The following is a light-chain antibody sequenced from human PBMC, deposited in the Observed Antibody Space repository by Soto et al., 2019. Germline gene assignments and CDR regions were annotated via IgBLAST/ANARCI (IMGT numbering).Light chain of an antibody. J-gene: IGKJ1*01. Sequence: ENVLTQSPGTLSLSPGERATLSCRASQSVSSNYLAWYQQKPGQAPRLLVYGASSRATGIPDRFSGSGSGTDFTLTISRLEPEDSAVYYCQQYASSTWTFGQGTKVDIK. V-gene: IGKV3-20*01. CDR1: QSVSSNY. CDR2: GAS. CDR3: QQYASSTWT.